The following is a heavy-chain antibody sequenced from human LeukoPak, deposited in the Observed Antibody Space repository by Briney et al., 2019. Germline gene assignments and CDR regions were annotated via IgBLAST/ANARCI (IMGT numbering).Heavy chain of an antibody. CDR3: AAPYTSSWFDL. J-gene: IGHJ5*02. V-gene: IGHV1-58*01. Sequence: SVKVSCKASGCTFTSSSAVQWVRQARGQRLERLGWIVVDSDNTNYAENFQERVTITRDMSASTSYMELSSLRSEDTAVYFCAAPYTSSWFDLWGQGTLVTVSS. CDR2: IVVDSDNT. CDR1: GCTFTSSSA. D-gene: IGHD6-13*01.